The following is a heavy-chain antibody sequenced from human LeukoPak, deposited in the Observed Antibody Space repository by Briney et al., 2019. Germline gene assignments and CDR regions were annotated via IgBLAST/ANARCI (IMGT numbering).Heavy chain of an antibody. CDR1: GYTFTGYY. J-gene: IGHJ6*03. D-gene: IGHD6-13*01. Sequence: AASVKVSCKASGYTFTGYYMHWVRQAPGQGLEWMGWINPNSGGTNYAQKFQGRVTMTRDTSISTAYMELSRLRSDDTAVYYCARDRGYSSSWFYYYYYMDVWGKGTTVTISS. V-gene: IGHV1-2*02. CDR3: ARDRGYSSSWFYYYYYMDV. CDR2: INPNSGGT.